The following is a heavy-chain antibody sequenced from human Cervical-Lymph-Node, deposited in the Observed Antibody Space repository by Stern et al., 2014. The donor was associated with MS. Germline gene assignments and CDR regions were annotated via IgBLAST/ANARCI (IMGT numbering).Heavy chain of an antibody. V-gene: IGHV5-51*01. CDR2: TYPGDSDT. J-gene: IGHJ4*02. D-gene: IGHD3-10*01. CDR3: GRQRRGSGSVAHIIDY. CDR1: GYSFTNYW. Sequence: EVQLVQSGAEVKKPGESLKISCKGSGYSFTNYWIAWVRQMPGKGLEWMGITYPGDSDTRYSPSFQGQVTISADKSITTAYLQWSSLKASDTAMYYCGRQRRGSGSVAHIIDYWGQGTLVTVSS.